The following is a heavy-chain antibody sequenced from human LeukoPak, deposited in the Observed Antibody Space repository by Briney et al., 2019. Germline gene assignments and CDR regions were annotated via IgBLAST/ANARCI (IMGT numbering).Heavy chain of an antibody. CDR1: GGSISSSSYY. Sequence: SETLSLTCTVSGGSISSSSYYWGWIRRPPGKGLEWIGSIYDSGSTYYNPSLKSRVTISVDTSKNQFSLNLSSVTAADTAVYYCARRVHYYDRSGYYSEALDYWGQGTLVTVSS. CDR2: IYDSGST. J-gene: IGHJ4*02. V-gene: IGHV4-39*01. CDR3: ARRVHYYDRSGYYSEALDY. D-gene: IGHD3-22*01.